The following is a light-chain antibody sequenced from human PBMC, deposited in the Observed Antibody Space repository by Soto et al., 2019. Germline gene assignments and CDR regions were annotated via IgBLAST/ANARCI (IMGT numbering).Light chain of an antibody. CDR3: QHYGDSSWT. CDR2: GVS. CDR1: QSVSSTL. V-gene: IGKV3-20*01. Sequence: ELVLTQSPVALALSSGERATLSCRASQSVSSTLLTWSQQKPGQAPRLLIYGVSSRATGIPDRVSGSGSGTDVTLTISRVEPEAFSVYFCQHYGDSSWTFGQGSRVEIK. J-gene: IGKJ1*01.